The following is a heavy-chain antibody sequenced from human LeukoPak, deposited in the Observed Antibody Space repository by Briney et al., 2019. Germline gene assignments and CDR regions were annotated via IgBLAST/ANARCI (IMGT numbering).Heavy chain of an antibody. V-gene: IGHV3-30*04. J-gene: IGHJ3*02. CDR1: GFTFSSYA. D-gene: IGHD2-15*01. CDR2: ISYDGSNK. CDR3: ARVPASKDIVVVVAARGNWDAFDI. Sequence: PGGSLRLSCAASGFTFSSYAMHWVRQAPGKGLEWVAVISYDGSNKYYADSVKGRFTISRDNSKNTLYLQMNSLRAEDTAVYYCARVPASKDIVVVVAARGNWDAFDIWGQGTMVTVSS.